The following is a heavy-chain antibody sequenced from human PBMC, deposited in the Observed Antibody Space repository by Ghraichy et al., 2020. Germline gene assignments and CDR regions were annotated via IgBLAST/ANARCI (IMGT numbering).Heavy chain of an antibody. Sequence: GGSLRLSCAASGFTFSSYWMSWVRQAPGKGLEWVANIKQDGSERYYVDSVKGRFTISRDNTKDSLYLQMNSLTGEDTAVYYCARDLPPFVYWGQGTLVTVSS. J-gene: IGHJ4*02. CDR1: GFTFSSYW. V-gene: IGHV3-7*05. CDR2: IKQDGSER. CDR3: ARDLPPFVY.